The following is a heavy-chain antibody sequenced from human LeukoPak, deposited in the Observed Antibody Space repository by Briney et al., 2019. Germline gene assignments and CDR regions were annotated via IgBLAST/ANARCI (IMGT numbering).Heavy chain of an antibody. Sequence: GGSLRLSCAASGFTFSSYSMNWVRQAPGKGLEWVSYISSSSSTIYYADSVKGRFTISRDNAKNSLYLQMNSLRAEDTAVYYCAGAAGGQLGPNWYFDLWGRGTLVTVSS. D-gene: IGHD6-6*01. CDR1: GFTFSSYS. CDR3: AGAAGGQLGPNWYFDL. CDR2: ISSSSSTI. V-gene: IGHV3-48*01. J-gene: IGHJ2*01.